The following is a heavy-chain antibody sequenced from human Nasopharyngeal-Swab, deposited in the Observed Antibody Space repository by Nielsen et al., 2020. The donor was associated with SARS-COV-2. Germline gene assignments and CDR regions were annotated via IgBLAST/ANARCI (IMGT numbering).Heavy chain of an antibody. CDR2: ISSSGSTI. CDR1: GFTFSDYY. J-gene: IGHJ6*02. Sequence: GESLKISCAASGFTFSDYYMSWIRQAPGKGLEWVSYISSSGSTIYYADSVKGRFTISRNNAKNSLYLQMNSLRAEDTTVYYCAREVWGSSWGYYYYSMDVWGQGTTVTVSS. V-gene: IGHV3-11*01. D-gene: IGHD6-6*01. CDR3: AREVWGSSWGYYYYSMDV.